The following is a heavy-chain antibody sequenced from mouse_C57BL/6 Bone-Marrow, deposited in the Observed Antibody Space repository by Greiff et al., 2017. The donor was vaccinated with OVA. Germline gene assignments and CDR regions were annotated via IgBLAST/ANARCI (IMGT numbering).Heavy chain of an antibody. CDR3: AREGNWAFDY. V-gene: IGHV1-26*01. J-gene: IGHJ2*01. CDR1: GYTFTDYY. D-gene: IGHD4-1*01. CDR2: INPNNGGT. Sequence: VQLQQSGPELVKPGASVKISCKASGYTFTDYYMNWVKQSHGKSLEWIGDINPNNGGTSYNQKFKGKATLTVDKSSSTAYMELRSLTSEDSAVXYCAREGNWAFDYWGQGTTLTVSS.